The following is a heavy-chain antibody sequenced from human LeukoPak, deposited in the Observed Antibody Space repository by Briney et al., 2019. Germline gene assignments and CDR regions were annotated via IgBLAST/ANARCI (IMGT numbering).Heavy chain of an antibody. CDR1: GGSISSSSYY. V-gene: IGHV4-39*01. Sequence: PSETLSLTCTVSGGSISSSSYYWGWIRQPPGKGLEWIGSIYYSGSTYYNPSLKSRVTISVDTSKNQSSLKLSSVTAADTAVYYCARRYYGSGSPIAADYNWFDPWGQGTLVTVSS. CDR3: ARRYYGSGSPIAADYNWFDP. J-gene: IGHJ5*02. D-gene: IGHD3-10*01. CDR2: IYYSGST.